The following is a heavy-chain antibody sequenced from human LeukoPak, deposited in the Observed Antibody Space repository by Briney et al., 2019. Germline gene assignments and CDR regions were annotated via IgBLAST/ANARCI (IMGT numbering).Heavy chain of an antibody. Sequence: GGSLRLSFAASGFTFSSYSMSWVRQAPGKGLEWVSSITTSSTYISYADSVKGRFTISRDNAKNSLYLQMNSLRAEDTAVYYCARGKYSSGWFDYWGQRTLVTVSS. CDR2: ITTSSTYI. V-gene: IGHV3-21*01. J-gene: IGHJ4*02. CDR3: ARGKYSSGWFDY. CDR1: GFTFSSYS. D-gene: IGHD6-19*01.